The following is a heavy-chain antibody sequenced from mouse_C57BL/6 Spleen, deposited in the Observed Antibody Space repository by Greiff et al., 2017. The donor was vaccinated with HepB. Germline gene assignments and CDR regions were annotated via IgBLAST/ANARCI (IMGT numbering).Heavy chain of an antibody. D-gene: IGHD2-4*01. CDR2: INPNNGGT. CDR3: ARNCYYYDSWYFDV. Sequence: EVQLQQSGPELVKPGASVKISCKASGYTFTDYYMNWVKQSHGKSLEWIGDINPNNGGTSYNQKFKGKATLTVDKSSSTAYMELRSLTSEDSAVYYCARNCYYYDSWYFDVWGTGTTVTVSS. V-gene: IGHV1-26*01. J-gene: IGHJ1*03. CDR1: GYTFTDYY.